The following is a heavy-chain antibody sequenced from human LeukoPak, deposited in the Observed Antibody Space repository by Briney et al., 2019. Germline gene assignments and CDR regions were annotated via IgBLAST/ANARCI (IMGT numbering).Heavy chain of an antibody. D-gene: IGHD2-15*01. Sequence: ASVKVSRQASGYTFPDYYMHWVRQAPGQGLEWVGWINPNRGGTNIQGRVPMTRDTSISTAYMELSRLRSDDTAVYYCAGDRGVDYCSGGSCSHYYYFMDVWGKGTTVTIPS. V-gene: IGHV1-2*02. CDR2: INPNRGGT. CDR3: AGDRGVDYCSGGSCSHYYYFMDV. CDR1: GYTFPDYY. J-gene: IGHJ6*03.